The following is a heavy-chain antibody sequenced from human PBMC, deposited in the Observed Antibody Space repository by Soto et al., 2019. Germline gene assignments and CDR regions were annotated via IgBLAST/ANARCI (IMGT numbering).Heavy chain of an antibody. CDR2: IYYSGST. D-gene: IGHD3-9*01. CDR3: ARGALGGEYFDWLLTGRPYYYYGMDV. CDR1: GGSISSGGYY. J-gene: IGHJ6*02. V-gene: IGHV4-31*03. Sequence: SSETLSLTCTVSGGSISSGGYYWSWIRQHPGKGLEWIGYIYYSGSTYYNPSLKSRVTISVDTSKNQFSLKLSSVTAADTAVYYCARGALGGEYFDWLLTGRPYYYYGMDVWGQGTTVT.